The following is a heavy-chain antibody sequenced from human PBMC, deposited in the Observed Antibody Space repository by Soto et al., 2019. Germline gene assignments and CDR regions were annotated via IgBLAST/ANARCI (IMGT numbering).Heavy chain of an antibody. J-gene: IGHJ5*02. CDR1: GGSVSSDDYY. CDR2: IYYTGRT. D-gene: IGHD2-21*02. V-gene: IGHV4-30-4*01. Sequence: SETLSLTCTVSGGSVSSDDYYWSWIRQPPGEGLEWIGYIYYTGRTHYNPSLNSRLTISIDTSKNQFSLDLISVNAADTAVYYCARELRNVPAYLDAWGPGILVTVSS. CDR3: ARELRNVPAYLDA.